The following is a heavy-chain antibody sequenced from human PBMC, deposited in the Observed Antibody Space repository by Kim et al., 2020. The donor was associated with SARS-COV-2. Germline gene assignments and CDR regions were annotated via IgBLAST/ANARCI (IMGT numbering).Heavy chain of an antibody. J-gene: IGHJ6*01. CDR3: AKAVVRGVNYYYYGMDV. D-gene: IGHD3-10*01. V-gene: IGHV3-30*02. Sequence: VRGQFTISRDNPENTLYLQMNGLRPEDTAVYYCAKAVVRGVNYYYYGMDVWGQGTTVAVSS.